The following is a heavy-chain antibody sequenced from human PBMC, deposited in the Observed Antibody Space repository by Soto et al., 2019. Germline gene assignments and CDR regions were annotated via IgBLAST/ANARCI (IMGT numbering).Heavy chain of an antibody. CDR3: TTDYPRSLPGY. CDR1: GFTFSNAW. V-gene: IGHV3-15*01. J-gene: IGHJ4*02. CDR2: IKSKTDGGTT. Sequence: EVQLVESGGGLVKPGGSLRLSCAASGFTFSNAWMSWVRQAPGKGLEWVGRIKSKTDGGTTDYAAPVKGRFTISRDDSKNTLYLQMNSLKPEDTAVYYCTTDYPRSLPGYWGQGTLVTVSS.